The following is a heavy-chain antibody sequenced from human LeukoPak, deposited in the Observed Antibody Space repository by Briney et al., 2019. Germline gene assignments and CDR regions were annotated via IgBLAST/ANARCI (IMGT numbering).Heavy chain of an antibody. CDR3: TRETRYYDFWSGYYVPLPFDY. J-gene: IGHJ4*02. CDR2: IRSKAYGGTT. CDR1: GFTLGDYA. D-gene: IGHD3-3*01. V-gene: IGHV3-49*03. Sequence: GGSLRLSCTASGFTLGDYAMSWFRQAPGKGLEWVGFIRSKAYGGTTEYAASVKGRFTISRDDSKSIAYLQMNSLKTEDTAVYYCTRETRYYDFWSGYYVPLPFDYWGQGTLVTVSS.